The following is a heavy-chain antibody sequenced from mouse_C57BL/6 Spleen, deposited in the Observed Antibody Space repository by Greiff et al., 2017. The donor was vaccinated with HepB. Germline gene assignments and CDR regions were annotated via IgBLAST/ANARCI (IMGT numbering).Heavy chain of an antibody. V-gene: IGHV2-2*01. J-gene: IGHJ4*01. CDR1: GFSLTSYG. CDR2: IWSGGST. D-gene: IGHD2-4*01. Sequence: QVQLKESGPGLVQPSQSLSLTCTVSGFSLTSYGVHWVRQSPGKGLEWLGVIWSGGSTDYKAAFISRLSISKDNSKSHVFFKMNSLQADDTAIYYCAGYYYDYDETASGYALDYWGQGTTVTVSS. CDR3: AGYYYDYDETASGYALDY.